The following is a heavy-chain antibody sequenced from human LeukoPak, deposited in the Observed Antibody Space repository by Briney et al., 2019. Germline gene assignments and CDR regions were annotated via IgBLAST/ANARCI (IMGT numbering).Heavy chain of an antibody. CDR2: ISSSSSTI. CDR3: ARDAGQMSTMRGLYGMDV. Sequence: GGSLRLSCAASGFTFSSYSMNWVRQAPGKGLEWVSYISSSSSTIYYADSVKGRFTISRDNSKNTLYLQMNSLRAEDTAVYYCARDAGQMSTMRGLYGMDVWGQGTTVTVSS. J-gene: IGHJ6*02. D-gene: IGHD3-22*01. CDR1: GFTFSSYS. V-gene: IGHV3-48*01.